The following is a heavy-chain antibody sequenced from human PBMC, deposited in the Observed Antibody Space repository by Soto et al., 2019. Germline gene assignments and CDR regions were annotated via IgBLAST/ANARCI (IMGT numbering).Heavy chain of an antibody. D-gene: IGHD1-26*01. CDR3: ARGVGAYYFDY. Sequence: QVQLVQSGAEVKKPGSSVKVSCKASGGTFSTYAITWVRQAPGQGIEWLGGIIPIFGTTDYARKFQGRVTITAAESTGTVFIELSSLTSEDTAVYYCARGVGAYYFDYWGQGTLVAVSS. J-gene: IGHJ4*02. CDR2: IIPIFGTT. V-gene: IGHV1-69*01. CDR1: GGTFSTYA.